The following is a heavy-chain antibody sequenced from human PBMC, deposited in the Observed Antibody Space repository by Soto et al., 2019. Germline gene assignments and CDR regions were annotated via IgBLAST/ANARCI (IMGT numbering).Heavy chain of an antibody. CDR1: VYSFTSYW. V-gene: IGHV5-51*01. J-gene: IGHJ6*02. D-gene: IGHD3-10*01. CDR3: AKNGGYYYYGMDV. Sequence: GQCLKISCKRAVYSFTSYWIAWVLPVPGKGLEWMGIVYPGDSDARYSPSFQGQVTISADKSISTAYLQWSSLKASDTAMYYCAKNGGYYYYGMDVWGQGTTVTVSS. CDR2: VYPGDSDA.